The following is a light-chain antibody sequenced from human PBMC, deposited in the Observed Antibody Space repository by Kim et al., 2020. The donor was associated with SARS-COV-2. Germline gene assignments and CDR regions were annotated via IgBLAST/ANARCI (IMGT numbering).Light chain of an antibody. CDR1: SSNIGSNA. V-gene: IGLV1-44*01. CDR3: AAWDDSLNGV. CDR2: SND. J-gene: IGLJ3*02. Sequence: ELTQPPSASGTPGQRVTISCSGSSSNIGSNAVSWYQQIPGAAPKLLIHSNDQRPSGVPDRFSGSKSGTSASLAISGLQSEDEAHYYCAAWDDSLNGVFGGGTQLTVL.